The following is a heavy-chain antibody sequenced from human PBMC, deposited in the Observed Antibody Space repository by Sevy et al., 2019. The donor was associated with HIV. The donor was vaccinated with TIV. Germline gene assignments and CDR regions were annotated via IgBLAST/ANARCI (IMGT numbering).Heavy chain of an antibody. J-gene: IGHJ6*03. Sequence: GGSLRLSCAASGFTFSSYAMSWVRQAPGKGLEWVSAISDGGRSTYYADSVKGRFTISRDNSKNTLYLQMNSLRAEDTAVYYCARGGMSSSRGYYYYYMDVWGKGTTVTVSS. V-gene: IGHV3-23*01. CDR2: ISDGGRST. D-gene: IGHD6-6*01. CDR1: GFTFSSYA. CDR3: ARGGMSSSRGYYYYYMDV.